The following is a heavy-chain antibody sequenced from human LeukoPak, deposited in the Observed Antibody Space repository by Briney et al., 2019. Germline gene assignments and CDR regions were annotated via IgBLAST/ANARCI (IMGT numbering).Heavy chain of an antibody. D-gene: IGHD3-3*01. CDR1: GFPLSSYW. CDR2: IRSKAYGRTT. V-gene: IGHV3-49*04. Sequence: HPGGSLRLSCAASGFPLSSYWMSWVRQAPGKGLEWVGFIRSKAYGRTTEYPAYVKGRFTISRDNSRSIAYLQMNCLKSEKTAVYYCTRGWITIFGVPSKFGDYWGQGTLVTVSS. CDR3: TRGWITIFGVPSKFGDY. J-gene: IGHJ4*02.